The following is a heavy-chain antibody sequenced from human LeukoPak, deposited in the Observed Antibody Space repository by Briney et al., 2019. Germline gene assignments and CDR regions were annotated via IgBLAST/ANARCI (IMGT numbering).Heavy chain of an antibody. Sequence: GGSLRLSCAASGFTFSSYSMNWVRQAPGKGLEWVSSISSSSSYIYYADSVKGRFTISRDNAKNSLYLQMNSLRAEDTAVYYCARDLVVGATRIFDPWGQGTLVTVSS. CDR3: ARDLVVGATRIFDP. J-gene: IGHJ5*02. D-gene: IGHD1-26*01. CDR1: GFTFSSYS. V-gene: IGHV3-21*01. CDR2: ISSSSSYI.